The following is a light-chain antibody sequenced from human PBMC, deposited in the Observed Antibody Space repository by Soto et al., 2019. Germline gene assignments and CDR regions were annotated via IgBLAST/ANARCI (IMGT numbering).Light chain of an antibody. Sequence: DIQMTHSPSTLSASVGDRVTITCRASQSISSWLAWYQQKPGKAPKLLIYKASSLESGVPSRFSGSGSGTEFTLTISSLQPDDFATYYCQQYNSSYTFGQGTKLEIK. CDR2: KAS. CDR3: QQYNSSYT. CDR1: QSISSW. J-gene: IGKJ2*01. V-gene: IGKV1-5*03.